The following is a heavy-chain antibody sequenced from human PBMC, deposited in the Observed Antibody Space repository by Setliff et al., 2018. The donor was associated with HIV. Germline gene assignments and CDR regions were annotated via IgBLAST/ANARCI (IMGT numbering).Heavy chain of an antibody. J-gene: IGHJ6*02. CDR3: ARLGSGWSDSYYYAMDV. V-gene: IGHV1-18*01. Sequence: SVKVSCKASGYSFINYGISWVRQAPGQGLEWMGWISAYNGNTNYAQNFQGRVTMTIDTSTSTAYMELRSLRSDDTAVYFCARLGSGWSDSYYYAMDVWGQGTTVTVSS. CDR2: ISAYNGNT. CDR1: GYSFINYG. D-gene: IGHD6-19*01.